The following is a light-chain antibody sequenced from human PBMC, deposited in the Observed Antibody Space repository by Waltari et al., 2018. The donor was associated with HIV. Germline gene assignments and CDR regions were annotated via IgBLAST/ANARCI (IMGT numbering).Light chain of an antibody. CDR1: SGDVGGYNY. Sequence: QSALTQPASVSGSPGQSIPISRTGTSGDVGGYNYVFWYQHHPGKAPNLMIYNVSNRPSGVSNRFSGSKSGNTASLTISGLQAEDDADYYCNSYTTSSTLHVVFGGGTKLTVL. CDR2: NVS. J-gene: IGLJ2*01. V-gene: IGLV2-14*03. CDR3: NSYTTSSTLHVV.